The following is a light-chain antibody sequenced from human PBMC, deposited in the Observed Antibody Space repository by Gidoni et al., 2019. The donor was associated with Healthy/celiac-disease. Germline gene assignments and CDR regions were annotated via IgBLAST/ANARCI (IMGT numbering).Light chain of an antibody. Sequence: QSALTQPASVSGSPGQSITISCTGTSSDVGGYNYVSWYQQHPGKAPKLMIYEVSNRPSGVSTRFSGSKSGNPASLTISGLQAEDEADYYCSSYTSSSTLEGVVFGGGTKLTVL. V-gene: IGLV2-14*01. CDR3: SSYTSSSTLEGVV. CDR2: EVS. CDR1: SSDVGGYNY. J-gene: IGLJ2*01.